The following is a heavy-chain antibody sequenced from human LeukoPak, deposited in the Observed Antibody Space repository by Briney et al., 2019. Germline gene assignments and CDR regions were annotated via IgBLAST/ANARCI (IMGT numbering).Heavy chain of an antibody. Sequence: SETLSLTCVVSGGSVSGYYWGWIRQPPGRGLEWIGYVYYSGSTNYNPSLKSRVTISVDTSKNRFSLNLSSVTAADTAVYYCARDQGYGMDVWGQGTTVTVSS. CDR3: ARDQGYGMDV. CDR2: VYYSGST. V-gene: IGHV4-59*02. CDR1: GGSVSGYY. J-gene: IGHJ6*02.